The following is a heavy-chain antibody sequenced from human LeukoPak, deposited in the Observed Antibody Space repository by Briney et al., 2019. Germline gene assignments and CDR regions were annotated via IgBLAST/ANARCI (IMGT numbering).Heavy chain of an antibody. CDR3: TRDFYSSSWYGYYFDY. CDR1: GFTFGDYA. V-gene: IGHV3-49*03. D-gene: IGHD6-13*01. Sequence: PGGSLRLSCTASGFTFGDYAMSWFRQAPGKGLEWVGFIRSKAYGGTTEYAASVKGRFTISRNDSKSIAYLQMNSLKPEDTAVYYCTRDFYSSSWYGYYFDYWGQGTLVTVSS. CDR2: IRSKAYGGTT. J-gene: IGHJ4*02.